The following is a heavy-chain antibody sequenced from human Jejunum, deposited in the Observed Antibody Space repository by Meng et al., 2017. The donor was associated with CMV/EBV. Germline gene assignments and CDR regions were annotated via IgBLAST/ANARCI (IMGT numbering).Heavy chain of an antibody. V-gene: IGHV1-2*02. Sequence: YYIHWVRQAPGRGLEWMGRINPNTGGTNRAQRFHDRVTLTGDTSTSTVYTDLSSLNSDDTAIYYCARASNMHGGTSYGSGTAPHFDHWGQGTLVTVSS. D-gene: IGHD3-10*01. CDR2: INPNTGGT. J-gene: IGHJ4*02. CDR1: YY. CDR3: ARASNMHGGTSYGSGTAPHFDH.